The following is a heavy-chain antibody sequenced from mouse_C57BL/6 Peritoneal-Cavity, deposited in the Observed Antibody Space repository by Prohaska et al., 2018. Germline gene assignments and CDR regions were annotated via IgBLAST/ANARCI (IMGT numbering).Heavy chain of an antibody. CDR3: ASPYYYGSSFDY. CDR2: INPNYGTT. D-gene: IGHD1-1*01. J-gene: IGHJ2*01. Sequence: VKQSNGKSLEWIGVINPNYGTTSYNQKFKGKATLTVDQSSSTAYMQLNSLTSEDSEVYYCASPYYYGSSFDYWGQGTTLTVSS. V-gene: IGHV1-39*01.